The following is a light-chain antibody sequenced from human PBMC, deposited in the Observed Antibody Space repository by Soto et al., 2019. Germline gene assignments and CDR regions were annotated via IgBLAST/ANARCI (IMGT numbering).Light chain of an antibody. J-gene: IGLJ3*02. Sequence: QAVVTQPPSVSGAPGQRVPISCTGSSSNIGADYDVHWYQHLPGTAPKLLIYANNNRPSGVPDRFAGSNSGTSASLAITGLQAEDEAHYHCQSCDSSLGRRVFGGGTKLPVL. CDR3: QSCDSSLGRRV. V-gene: IGLV1-40*01. CDR1: SSNIGADYD. CDR2: ANN.